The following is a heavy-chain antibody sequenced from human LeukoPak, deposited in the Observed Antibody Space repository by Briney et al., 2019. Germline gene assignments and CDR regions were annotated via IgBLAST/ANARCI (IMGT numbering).Heavy chain of an antibody. J-gene: IGHJ4*02. CDR3: AKDAGSSY. CDR1: GFTFSSYE. V-gene: IGHV3-23*01. Sequence: GGSLRLSCAASGFTFSSYEMNWVRQAPGKGLEWVSAISGSGGTTYYADSVKGRFTISRDNSKNTLYLQMNSLSADDTAVYYCAKDAGSSYWGQGTLVTVSS. CDR2: ISGSGGTT. D-gene: IGHD1-26*01.